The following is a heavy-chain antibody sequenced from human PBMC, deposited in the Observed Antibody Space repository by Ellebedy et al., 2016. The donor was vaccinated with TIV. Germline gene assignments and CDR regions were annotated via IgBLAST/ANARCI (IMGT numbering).Heavy chain of an antibody. Sequence: GESLKISCTASGFTFSRYWMSWVRQAPGKGLEWVANIKQDGSEKFYVDSVKGRFTISRDNAKNSLYLQMNRLRAEDTAVYYCAREGGSVCFDYWGQGTLVTVSS. CDR1: GFTFSRYW. CDR2: IKQDGSEK. D-gene: IGHD3-16*01. CDR3: AREGGSVCFDY. V-gene: IGHV3-7*01. J-gene: IGHJ4*02.